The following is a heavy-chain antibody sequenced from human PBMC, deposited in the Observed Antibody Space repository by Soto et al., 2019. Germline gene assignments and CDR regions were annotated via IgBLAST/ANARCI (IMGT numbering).Heavy chain of an antibody. CDR3: AREENENYDYIWGSYRDDAFDI. J-gene: IGHJ3*02. CDR2: IIPIYGNT. D-gene: IGHD3-16*02. Sequence: ASVKVSCKASGGTFSSYAISWVRQAPGQGLEWMGWIIPIYGNTNYAQKLQGRVTMTADTSTSTAYMELRSLRSDDTAVYYCAREENENYDYIWGSYRDDAFDIWGQGTMVTVSS. V-gene: IGHV1-18*01. CDR1: GGTFSSYA.